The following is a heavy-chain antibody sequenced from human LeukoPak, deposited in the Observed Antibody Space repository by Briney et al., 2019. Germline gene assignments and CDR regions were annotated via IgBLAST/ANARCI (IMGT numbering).Heavy chain of an antibody. CDR1: GFTFSSYW. V-gene: IGHV3-7*01. D-gene: IGHD1-26*01. CDR3: ATLRPSLPAILYSGIPFDY. Sequence: PGGSLRLSCAASGFTFSSYWMSWVRQAPGKGLEWVANIKQDGSEKYYVDSVKGRFTISRDNAKNSLYLQMNSLRAEDTAVYYCATLRPSLPAILYSGIPFDYWGQGTLVTVSS. J-gene: IGHJ4*02. CDR2: IKQDGSEK.